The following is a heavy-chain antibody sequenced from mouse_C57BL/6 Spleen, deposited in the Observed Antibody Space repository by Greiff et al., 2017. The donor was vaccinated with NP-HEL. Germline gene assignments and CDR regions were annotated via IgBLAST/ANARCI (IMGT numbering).Heavy chain of an antibody. CDR2: IYPSDSET. Sequence: QVQLQQPGAELVRPGSSVKLSCKASGYTFTSYWMDWVKQRPGQGLEWIGNIYPSDSETHYNQKFKDKATLTVDKSSSTAYMQLSSVTSEDSAVYYCARRGYYGSSYEYFDVWGTGTTVTVSS. CDR1: GYTFTSYW. CDR3: ARRGYYGSSYEYFDV. J-gene: IGHJ1*03. D-gene: IGHD1-1*01. V-gene: IGHV1-61*01.